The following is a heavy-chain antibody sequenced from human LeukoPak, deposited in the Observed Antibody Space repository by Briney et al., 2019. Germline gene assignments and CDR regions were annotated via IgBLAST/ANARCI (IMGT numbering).Heavy chain of an antibody. D-gene: IGHD2-15*01. CDR1: GFTFSNAW. J-gene: IGHJ4*02. Sequence: SGGSLRLSCAASGFTFSNAWMSWVRQAPGKGLEWVGRIKSKTNGGTTDYAAPVKGRFTISRDDSKNKLYLQLNGLKTEDTDVYYCITEKYCSGGSCYGYWGKGTLVTVSS. CDR2: IKSKTNGGTT. CDR3: ITEKYCSGGSCYGY. V-gene: IGHV3-15*01.